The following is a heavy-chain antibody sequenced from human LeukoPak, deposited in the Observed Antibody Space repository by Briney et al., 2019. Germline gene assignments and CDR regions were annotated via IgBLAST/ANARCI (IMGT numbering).Heavy chain of an antibody. CDR1: GFTFGDYA. CDR3: AKMGPWDYYYMDV. Sequence: GGSLRLSCTTSGFTFGDYAMSWVRQAPGKGLEWVSAISGSGGSTYYADSVKGRFTISSDNSKNTLYLQMNSLRAEDTAVYYCAKMGPWDYYYMDVWGKGTTVTISS. CDR2: ISGSGGST. J-gene: IGHJ6*03. V-gene: IGHV3-23*01. D-gene: IGHD7-27*01.